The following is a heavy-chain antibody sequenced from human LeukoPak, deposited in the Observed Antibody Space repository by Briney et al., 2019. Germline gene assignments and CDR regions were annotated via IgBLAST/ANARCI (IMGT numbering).Heavy chain of an antibody. CDR3: ARSAGAAAGAHFDY. CDR1: GYTFTGYY. V-gene: IGHV1-2*02. J-gene: IGHJ4*02. CDR2: INPNSGGT. Sequence: ASVKVSCKASGYTFTGYYMHWVRQAPGQGLEWVGWINPNSGGTNYAQKFQGRVTMTRDTSISTAYMELSRLRSDDTAVYYCARSAGAAAGAHFDYWGQGTLVTVSS. D-gene: IGHD6-13*01.